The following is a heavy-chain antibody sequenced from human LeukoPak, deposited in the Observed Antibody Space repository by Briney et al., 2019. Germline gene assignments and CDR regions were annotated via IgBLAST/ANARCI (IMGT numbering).Heavy chain of an antibody. CDR3: VRRGTNLYFDF. D-gene: IGHD1-14*01. V-gene: IGHV3-30*03. J-gene: IGHJ2*01. Sequence: GGSLRLSCAASGFTFSGYGMHWVRQAPGKGLEWVALISYDGSNKYYADSVKGRFTISRDNSKNTLFLQMNSLRAEDTALYYCVRRGTNLYFDFWGRGTLVTVSS. CDR2: ISYDGSNK. CDR1: GFTFSGYG.